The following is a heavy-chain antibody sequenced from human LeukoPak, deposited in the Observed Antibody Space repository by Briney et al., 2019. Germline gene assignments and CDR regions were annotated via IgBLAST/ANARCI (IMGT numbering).Heavy chain of an antibody. D-gene: IGHD1-14*01. CDR1: GGSFSNYY. Sequence: SETLSLTCTVSGGSFSNYYWSWIRQHAGKGLEWIGRIYTSGSTNYNPSVKSRVNMSVDTSNNQFSLKLTSVTAADTAVYYCARQPSQYYGMDVWGQGTTVTVSS. V-gene: IGHV4-4*07. CDR2: IYTSGST. J-gene: IGHJ6*02. CDR3: ARQPSQYYGMDV.